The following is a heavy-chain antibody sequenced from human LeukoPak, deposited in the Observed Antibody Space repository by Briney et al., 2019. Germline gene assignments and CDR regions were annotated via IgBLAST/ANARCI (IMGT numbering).Heavy chain of an antibody. CDR3: AREGSSSWFVNS. D-gene: IGHD6-13*01. CDR2: ISGSAGTT. CDR1: GFTFSYFH. Sequence: PGGSLRLSCAASGFTFSYFHMSWIRQAPGKGLEWVSYISGSAGTTYYAASVKGRFTSSRDNAKNSLYLQMNSLRAEDTAVYYCAREGSSSWFVNSWGQGTLVTVSS. J-gene: IGHJ4*02. V-gene: IGHV3-11*01.